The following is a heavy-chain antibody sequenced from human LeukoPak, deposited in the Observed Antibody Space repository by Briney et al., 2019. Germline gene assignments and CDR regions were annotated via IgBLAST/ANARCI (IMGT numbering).Heavy chain of an antibody. D-gene: IGHD3-10*01. CDR1: GYSFTSYW. CDR2: IYPGDSDT. CDR3: ATNTMFRGIHAFDI. V-gene: IGHV5-51*01. J-gene: IGHJ3*02. Sequence: GESLQISCKGSGYSFTSYWIGWVRQMPGKGLEGMGIIYPGDSDTRYSPSFQGQVTISADKSISTAYLQWSSLKASDSAMYYCATNTMFRGIHAFDIWGQGTMVTVSS.